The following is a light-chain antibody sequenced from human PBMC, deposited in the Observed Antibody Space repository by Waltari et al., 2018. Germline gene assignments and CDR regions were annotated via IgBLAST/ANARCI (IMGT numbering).Light chain of an antibody. V-gene: IGKV1-5*03. J-gene: IGKJ4*01. CDR1: QSISNW. CDR3: QQYNSYSLLT. CDR2: KAF. Sequence: DIQMTQSPSNMSASVGDRIIITCRASQSISNWLAWYQQKPGKAPKLLIYKAFTLETGVPSRFSGSGSGTVFTLTISSLQPDDFATYYCQQYNSYSLLTFGGGTKVEIE.